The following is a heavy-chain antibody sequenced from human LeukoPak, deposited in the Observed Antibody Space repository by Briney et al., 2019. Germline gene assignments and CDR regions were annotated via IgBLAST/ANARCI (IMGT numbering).Heavy chain of an antibody. V-gene: IGHV3-21*01. CDR2: VSTTSAII. CDR1: GFTFSSHS. J-gene: IGHJ4*02. CDR3: ARARVDPRYFDR. D-gene: IGHD5-12*01. Sequence: GGSLRLSCAASGFTFSSHSMNWVRQAPGKGLEWVASVSTTSAIIYYTDSVKGRFTISRDNAKNSLYLQMDCLRAEDTAVYYCARARVDPRYFDRWGQGTLVTVSS.